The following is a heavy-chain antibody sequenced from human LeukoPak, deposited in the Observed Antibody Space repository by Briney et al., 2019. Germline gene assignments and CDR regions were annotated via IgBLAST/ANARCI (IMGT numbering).Heavy chain of an antibody. V-gene: IGHV1-69*13. CDR3: ARVGGSYNWFDP. D-gene: IGHD1-26*01. CDR2: IIPIFGTA. CDR1: GGTFSSYA. J-gene: IGHJ5*02. Sequence: SVRVSCRASGGTFSSYAISWVRQAPGQGLEWMGGIIPIFGTANYAQKFQGRVTITADESTSTAYMELSSLRSEDTAVYYCARVGGSYNWFDPWGQGTLVTVSS.